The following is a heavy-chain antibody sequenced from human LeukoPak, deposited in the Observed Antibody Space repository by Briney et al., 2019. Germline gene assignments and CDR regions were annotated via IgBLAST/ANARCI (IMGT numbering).Heavy chain of an antibody. D-gene: IGHD3-16*01. Sequence: PSETLSLTCTVSGESISGFYWTWIRQPPGKGLEWTGYIYYSGSTNYNPSLKSRVTISVDTSKNQFSLKLSSVTAADTAVYYCARGGGYFNYWGQGTLVTVSS. CDR2: IYYSGST. J-gene: IGHJ4*02. CDR1: GESISGFY. CDR3: ARGGGYFNY. V-gene: IGHV4-59*08.